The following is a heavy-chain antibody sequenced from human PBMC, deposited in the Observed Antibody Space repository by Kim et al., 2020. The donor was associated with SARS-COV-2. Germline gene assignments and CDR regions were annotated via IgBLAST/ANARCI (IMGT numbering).Heavy chain of an antibody. V-gene: IGHV7-4-1*02. Sequence: ASVKVSCKASGYTFTSYAMNWVRQAPGQGLEWMGWINTNTGNPTYAQGFTGRFVFSLDTSVSTAYLQISSLKAEDTAVYYCARVGGKNWGVSEKTLYYYYGMDVWGQGTTVTVSS. CDR2: INTNTGNP. CDR3: ARVGGKNWGVSEKTLYYYYGMDV. CDR1: GYTFTSYA. J-gene: IGHJ6*02. D-gene: IGHD3-10*01.